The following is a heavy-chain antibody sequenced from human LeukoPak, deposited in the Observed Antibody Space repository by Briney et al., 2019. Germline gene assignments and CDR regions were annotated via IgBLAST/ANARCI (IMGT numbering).Heavy chain of an antibody. Sequence: ASVKVSCKASGYTFTSYAMHWVRQAPGQRLEWMGWINAGNGNTKYSQKFQGRVTITRDTPASTAYMELSSLRSEDTAVYYCARVFGYYYYYGMDVWGQGTTVTVSS. CDR2: INAGNGNT. V-gene: IGHV1-3*01. D-gene: IGHD3-3*01. J-gene: IGHJ6*02. CDR3: ARVFGYYYYYGMDV. CDR1: GYTFTSYA.